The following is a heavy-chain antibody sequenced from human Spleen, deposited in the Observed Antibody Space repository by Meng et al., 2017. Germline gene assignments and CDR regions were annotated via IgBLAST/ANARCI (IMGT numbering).Heavy chain of an antibody. J-gene: IGHJ4*02. D-gene: IGHD4-17*01. CDR2: IIPIFGTA. Sequence: QGQLGHSGEEVKKPGSSVKVSCKASGGTFSSYAISWVRQAPGQGLEWMGGIIPIFGTANYAQKFQGRVTITTDESTSTAYMELSSLRSEDTAVYYCASLPHGDYAANDYWGQGTLVTVSS. V-gene: IGHV1-69*05. CDR3: ASLPHGDYAANDY. CDR1: GGTFSSYA.